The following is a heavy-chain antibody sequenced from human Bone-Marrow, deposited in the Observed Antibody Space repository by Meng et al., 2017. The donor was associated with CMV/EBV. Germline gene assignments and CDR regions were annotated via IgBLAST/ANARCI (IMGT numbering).Heavy chain of an antibody. Sequence: SETLSLTCTVSGGSISSGGYYWSWIRQHPGKGLEWIGYIYYSGSTYYNPSLKSRVTISVDTSKNQFSLKLSSVTAADTAVYYCARTRQYCSSTSCYRMQGHYFDYWGQGPLVPVSS. J-gene: IGHJ4*02. D-gene: IGHD2-2*02. CDR1: GGSISSGGYY. CDR3: ARTRQYCSSTSCYRMQGHYFDY. V-gene: IGHV4-31*03. CDR2: IYYSGST.